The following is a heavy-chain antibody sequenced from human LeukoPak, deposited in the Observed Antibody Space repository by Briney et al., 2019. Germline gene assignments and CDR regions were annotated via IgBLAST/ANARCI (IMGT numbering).Heavy chain of an antibody. CDR1: GFTFSNAW. Sequence: GGSLRHSCAASGFTFSNAWMSWVRQAPGKGLEWVGRIKSKTDGGTTDYAAPVKGRFTISRDDSKNTLYLQMNSLETEDTAVYYCTTFGHCSSTSCYSGWGQGTLVTVSS. J-gene: IGHJ4*02. D-gene: IGHD2-2*01. V-gene: IGHV3-15*01. CDR2: IKSKTDGGTT. CDR3: TTFGHCSSTSCYSG.